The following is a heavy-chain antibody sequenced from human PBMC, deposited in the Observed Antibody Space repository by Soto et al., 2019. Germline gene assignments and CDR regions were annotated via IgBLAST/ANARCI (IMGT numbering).Heavy chain of an antibody. J-gene: IGHJ6*02. CDR1: GGSISSYY. CDR2: IYYSGST. D-gene: IGHD4-17*01. V-gene: IGHV4-59*01. CDR3: ARDLGYTVTGLGKYYYGMDV. Sequence: SETLSLTCTVSGGSISSYYWSWIRQPPGKGLEWIGYIYYSGSTNYNPPLKSRVTISVDTSKNQFSLKLSSVTAADTAVYYCARDLGYTVTGLGKYYYGMDVWGHGTTVTVSS.